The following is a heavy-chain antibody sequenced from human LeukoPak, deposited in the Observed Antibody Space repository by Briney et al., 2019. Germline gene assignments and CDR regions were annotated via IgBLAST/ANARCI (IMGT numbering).Heavy chain of an antibody. Sequence: GGSLRLSCVGSGFTFTTYWMSWVRQAPGKGLEWVGRIKSKTDGGTTDYAAPVKGRFTISRDDSKNTLYLQMNSLKTEDTAVYYCTTSDCGGGSCYSNYWGQGTLVTVSS. J-gene: IGHJ4*02. CDR3: TTSDCGGGSCYSNY. V-gene: IGHV3-15*01. D-gene: IGHD2-15*01. CDR2: IKSKTDGGTT. CDR1: GFTFTTYW.